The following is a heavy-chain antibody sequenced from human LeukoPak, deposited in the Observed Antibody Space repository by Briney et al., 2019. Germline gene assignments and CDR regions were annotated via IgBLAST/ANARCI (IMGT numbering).Heavy chain of an antibody. V-gene: IGHV5-51*01. CDR3: ARRRDLYSGSYYPFDY. CDR2: IYPGDSDA. D-gene: IGHD1-26*01. J-gene: IGHJ4*02. Sequence: GESLQISCKGSGYSFTSYWIGWVRQMPGKGLKWMGIIYPGDSDARYSPSFQGQVTISADKSIGTAYLQWSSLKASDTAMYYCARRRDLYSGSYYPFDYWGQGTLVTVSS. CDR1: GYSFTSYW.